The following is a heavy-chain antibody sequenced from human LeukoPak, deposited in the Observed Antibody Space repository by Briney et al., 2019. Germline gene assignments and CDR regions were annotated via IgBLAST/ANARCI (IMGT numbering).Heavy chain of an antibody. D-gene: IGHD6-13*01. J-gene: IGHJ4*02. Sequence: SQTLSLTCAISGDSVSSNRVTWNWIRQSPSRGLEWLGRTYYMSEWYTAYAVSVKSRITITPDTSKNQFSLKLSSVTAADTAVYYCARDQKANIGYSSSWYFYDYWGQGTLVTVSS. CDR2: TYYMSEWYT. CDR1: GDSVSSNRVT. CDR3: ARDQKANIGYSSSWYFYDY. V-gene: IGHV6-1*01.